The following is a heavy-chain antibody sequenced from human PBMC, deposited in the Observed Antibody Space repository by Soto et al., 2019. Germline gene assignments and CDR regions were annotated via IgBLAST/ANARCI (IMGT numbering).Heavy chain of an antibody. V-gene: IGHV3-30*18. Sequence: TGGSLRLSCAASGFTFSSYGMHWVRQAPCKGLEWVAVISYDGSNKYYADSVKGRFTISRDNSKNTLYLQMNSLRAEDTAVYYCAKDPSAYYYGMDVWGQGTTVTVSS. CDR3: AKDPSAYYYGMDV. CDR1: GFTFSSYG. CDR2: ISYDGSNK. J-gene: IGHJ6*02.